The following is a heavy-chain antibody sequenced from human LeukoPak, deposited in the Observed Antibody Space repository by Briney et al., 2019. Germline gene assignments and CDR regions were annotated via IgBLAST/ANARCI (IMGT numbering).Heavy chain of an antibody. Sequence: PGGSLRLSCAASGFTFSNYAISWVRHTPGKGLEWVSAISGSGGSTYYADSVKGRFTISRDNSKNTLYLQMNSLRAEDTAVYYCARDLRGSPPSTYYYYGMDVWGQGTTVTVSS. V-gene: IGHV3-23*01. J-gene: IGHJ6*02. D-gene: IGHD2-15*01. CDR1: GFTFSNYA. CDR2: ISGSGGST. CDR3: ARDLRGSPPSTYYYYGMDV.